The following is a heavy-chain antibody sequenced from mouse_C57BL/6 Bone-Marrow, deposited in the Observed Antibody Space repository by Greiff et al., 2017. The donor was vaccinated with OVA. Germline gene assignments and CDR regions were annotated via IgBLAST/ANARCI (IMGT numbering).Heavy chain of an antibody. D-gene: IGHD2-1*01. CDR1: GYTFTDYE. J-gene: IGHJ2*01. CDR3: TLYYCNYFFDG. V-gene: IGHV1-15*01. CDR2: IDPETGGT. Sequence: QVQLQQSGAELVRPGASVTLSCKASGYTFTDYEMHWVKQTPVHGLEWIGAIDPETGGTAYNQKFKGKAILTADKSSSTAYMELRSLTSEDSAVYYCTLYYCNYFFDGWGQGTTLTVSS.